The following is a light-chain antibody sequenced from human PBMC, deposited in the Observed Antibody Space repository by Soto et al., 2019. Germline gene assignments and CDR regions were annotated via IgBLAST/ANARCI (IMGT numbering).Light chain of an antibody. V-gene: IGKV3-11*01. J-gene: IGKJ4*02. Sequence: TLSLSPGERATLSCRASQSISEFLAWYQQKPGQAPRLLIYDASNRATGIPARFSGSGSGTDFTLTISSLEAEDFALYYCRQGIKWSVTFGVGTKLDIK. CDR3: RQGIKWSVT. CDR2: DAS. CDR1: QSISEF.